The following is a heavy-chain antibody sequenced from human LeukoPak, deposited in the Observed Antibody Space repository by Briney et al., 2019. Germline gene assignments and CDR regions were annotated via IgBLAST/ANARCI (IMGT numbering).Heavy chain of an antibody. CDR2: ISGSGGST. Sequence: SGESLRLSCAASGFTFSSYAMSWVRQAPGKGLEWVSAISGSGGSTYYADSVKGRFTISRDNSKNTLYLQMNSLRAEDTAVYYCAKDEDDSSGYYIHFDYWGQGTLVTVSS. CDR3: AKDEDDSSGYYIHFDY. D-gene: IGHD3-22*01. J-gene: IGHJ4*02. V-gene: IGHV3-23*01. CDR1: GFTFSSYA.